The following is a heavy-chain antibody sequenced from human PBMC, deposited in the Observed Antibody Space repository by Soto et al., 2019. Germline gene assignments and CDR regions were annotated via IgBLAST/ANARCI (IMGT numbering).Heavy chain of an antibody. D-gene: IGHD3-22*01. Sequence: SETLSLTCTVSGGSINTCGYYWSWIRQHPGKGLEWIGYIYYSGSTYYNPSLKSRVTISLDTSKNQFSLKLSSVTAADTAVYYCARASPARYDSSGYDYWGQGALVTVS. CDR3: ARASPARYDSSGYDY. CDR1: GGSINTCGYY. J-gene: IGHJ4*02. CDR2: IYYSGST. V-gene: IGHV4-31*03.